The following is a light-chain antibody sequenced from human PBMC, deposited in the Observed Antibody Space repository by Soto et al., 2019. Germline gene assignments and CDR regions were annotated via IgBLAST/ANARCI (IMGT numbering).Light chain of an antibody. J-gene: IGLJ1*01. CDR3: CLYVGATTYV. CDR2: EGH. Sequence: QSALAQPASVSGSPGQSITISCTGASGYVGTYSLVSWYQQHPGKDPKVVIYEGHKRPSGVPDRFSGSTSVNTASLTISGLQTDYEADYYCCLYVGATTYVFGTGTKLTVL. CDR1: SGYVGTYSL. V-gene: IGLV2-23*01.